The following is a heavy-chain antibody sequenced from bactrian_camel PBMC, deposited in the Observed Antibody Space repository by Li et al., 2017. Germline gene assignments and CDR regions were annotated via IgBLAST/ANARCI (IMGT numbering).Heavy chain of an antibody. D-gene: IGHD5*01. Sequence: VQAGGSPKLSCVAAALNRNMMAWFRQAPGKRRQGVASIYTGSTVTRYADAVKGRFTISEDNAKNTLYLRMNSLKPEDTAMYYCAARVGYCYNALTTAYYNYWGQGTQVTVS. CDR1: ALNRNM. CDR3: AARVGYCYNALTTAYYNY. CDR2: IYTGSTVT. J-gene: IGHJ4*01. V-gene: IGHV3S45*01.